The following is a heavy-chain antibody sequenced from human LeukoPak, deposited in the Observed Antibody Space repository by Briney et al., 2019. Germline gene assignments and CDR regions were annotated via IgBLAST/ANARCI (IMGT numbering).Heavy chain of an antibody. CDR2: ISSSCSNI. CDR3: ARDTLGEGEDANYAVYYFDY. Sequence: PGGSLRLSCAASGFTFSSYEMNWVRQAPGPGLELVSYISSSCSNIYYADSVKDRFAISRDNGKNSLDLQMNSLRAVDTAVYYCARDTLGEGEDANYAVYYFDYWGQGTVVTVSS. CDR1: GFTFSSYE. D-gene: IGHD4/OR15-4a*01. V-gene: IGHV3-48*03. J-gene: IGHJ4*02.